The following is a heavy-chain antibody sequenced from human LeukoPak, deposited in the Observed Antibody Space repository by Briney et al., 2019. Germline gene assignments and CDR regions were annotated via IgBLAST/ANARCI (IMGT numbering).Heavy chain of an antibody. CDR2: MNPNSGDT. CDR3: AKDPFDQMLPENWFDP. CDR1: GYTFADYY. Sequence: ASVTVSCKASGYTFADYYIHWVRQAPGQGLEWVGWMNPNSGDTNYARSFQGRVTMTRDTSISTAYMELSRLRFDDTAVYYCAKDPFDQMLPENWFDPWGQGTLVAVSS. V-gene: IGHV1-2*02. J-gene: IGHJ5*02. D-gene: IGHD2-2*01.